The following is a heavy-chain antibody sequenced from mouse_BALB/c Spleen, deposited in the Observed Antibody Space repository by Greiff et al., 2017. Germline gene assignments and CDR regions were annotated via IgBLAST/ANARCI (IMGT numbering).Heavy chain of an antibody. CDR2: ISSGSSTI. CDR3: ARSYDYALFAY. J-gene: IGHJ3*01. D-gene: IGHD2-4*01. V-gene: IGHV5-17*02. CDR1: GFTFSSFG. Sequence: EVHLVESGGGLVQPGGSRKLSCAASGFTFSSFGMHWVRQAPEKGLEWVAYISSGSSTIYYADTVKGRFTISRDNPKNTLFLQMTSLRSEDTAMYYCARSYDYALFAYWGQGTLVTVSA.